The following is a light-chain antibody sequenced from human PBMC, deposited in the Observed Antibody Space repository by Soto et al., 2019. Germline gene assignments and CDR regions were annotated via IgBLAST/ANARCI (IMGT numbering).Light chain of an antibody. V-gene: IGLV2-14*01. J-gene: IGLJ2*01. CDR2: DVS. CDR1: SSDVGGYNY. CDR3: SSYTSSSTVV. Sequence: QSALTQPASVSGSPGQSITISCTGTSSDVGGYNYVSWYKQHSAKAPQLMIYDVSYRPSGVSNRFSGFKSGNTASLSISGLQAEDEADYYCSSYTSSSTVVFGGGTKLTVL.